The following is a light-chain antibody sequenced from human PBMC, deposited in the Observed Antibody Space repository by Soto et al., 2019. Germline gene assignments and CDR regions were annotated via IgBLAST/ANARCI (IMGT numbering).Light chain of an antibody. CDR3: QVWNGRSFQGV. V-gene: IGLV3-21*02. J-gene: IGLJ1*01. CDR1: SIGTKS. Sequence: ELTQPPSVSVAPGQTASIACGGDSIGTKSVNWYQQRPGQAPVVVVYDDSDRPTGIPERFSGSNSGNTATLIISRVEAGDEADYYCQVWNGRSFQGVFGPGTKVTVL. CDR2: DDS.